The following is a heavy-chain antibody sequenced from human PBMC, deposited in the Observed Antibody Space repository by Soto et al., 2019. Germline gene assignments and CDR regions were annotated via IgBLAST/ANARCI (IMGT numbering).Heavy chain of an antibody. CDR1: GFTFSSYA. CDR3: AKRAGQLCSGGSCYWAILENGDQYYFDY. Sequence: GGSLRLSCAASGFTFSSYAMSWVRQAPGKGLEWVSAISGSGGSTYYADSVKGRFTNSRDNSKNTLYLQMNCLRAEYRAVYYCAKRAGQLCSGGSCYWAILENGDQYYFDYWGQGTLVTVSS. CDR2: ISGSGGST. V-gene: IGHV3-23*01. D-gene: IGHD2-15*01. J-gene: IGHJ4*02.